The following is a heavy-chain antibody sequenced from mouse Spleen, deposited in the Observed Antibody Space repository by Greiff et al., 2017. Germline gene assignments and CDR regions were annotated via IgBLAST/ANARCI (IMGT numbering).Heavy chain of an antibody. J-gene: IGHJ2*01. CDR2: IDPSDSYT. V-gene: IGHV1-59*01. Sequence: QVQLKQPGAELVRPGTSVKLSCKASGYTFTSYWMHWVKQRPGQGLEWIGVIDPSDSYTNYNQKFKGKATLTVDTSSSTAYMQLSSLTSEDSAVYYCARRGLGLYFDYWGQGTTLTVSS. CDR1: GYTFTSYW. CDR3: ARRGLGLYFDY. D-gene: IGHD4-1*01.